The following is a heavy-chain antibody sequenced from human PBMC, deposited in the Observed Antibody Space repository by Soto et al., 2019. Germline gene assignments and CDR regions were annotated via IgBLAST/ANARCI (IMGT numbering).Heavy chain of an antibody. J-gene: IGHJ4*02. CDR1: GFTFSSYA. V-gene: IGHV3-48*02. D-gene: IGHD1-1*01. CDR3: VKVHEYNSGQFDY. CDR2: ISSGGGSI. Sequence: GGSLRLSCAASGFTFSSYAMDWVRQAPGKGLEWLSHISSGGGSIYYADSVKGRFLISRDNAKDLLFLQMNSLREEDMAVYYCVKVHEYNSGQFDYWRQRTLVTVSS.